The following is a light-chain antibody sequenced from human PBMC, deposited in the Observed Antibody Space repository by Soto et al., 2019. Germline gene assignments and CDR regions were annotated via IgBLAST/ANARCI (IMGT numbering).Light chain of an antibody. J-gene: IGKJ2*01. Sequence: DIQMTQSPSTLSASVGDGVTITCRASQSIGSGLARYQQKPGKAPKLLIYKATNLQTGVPSRFSGSGSGTDFSLTISSLQPVDSATYYCQQYTDFQYTFGQGTKVEI. CDR1: QSIGSG. CDR3: QQYTDFQYT. V-gene: IGKV1-5*03. CDR2: KAT.